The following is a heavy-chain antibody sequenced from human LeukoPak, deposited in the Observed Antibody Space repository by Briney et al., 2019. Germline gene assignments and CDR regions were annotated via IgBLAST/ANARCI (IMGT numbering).Heavy chain of an antibody. Sequence: GRSLRLSCAASGFTFNSFGMHWVRQAPGKGLEWVAVISYDGRNKYYADSVKGRFTISRDNAKNTLYLQMISLRAEDTAVCYCARDTGWYFDLWGRGTLVTVSS. CDR2: ISYDGRNK. V-gene: IGHV3-30*03. CDR1: GFTFNSFG. D-gene: IGHD5-18*01. J-gene: IGHJ2*01. CDR3: ARDTGWYFDL.